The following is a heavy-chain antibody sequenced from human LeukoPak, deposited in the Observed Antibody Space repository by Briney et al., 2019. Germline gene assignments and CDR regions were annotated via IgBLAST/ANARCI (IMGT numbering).Heavy chain of an antibody. CDR3: ARRGYPVYYYYMDV. J-gene: IGHJ6*03. CDR2: ISADNGKT. Sequence: ASVKVSCKASGYTFTSYGISWVRQAPGQGLEWMGWISADNGKTNYAQKLQGRVTMTTDTSTTTAYMELRSLRSDDTAVYYCARRGYPVYYYYMDVWGKGTTVTISS. D-gene: IGHD5-12*01. V-gene: IGHV1-18*01. CDR1: GYTFTSYG.